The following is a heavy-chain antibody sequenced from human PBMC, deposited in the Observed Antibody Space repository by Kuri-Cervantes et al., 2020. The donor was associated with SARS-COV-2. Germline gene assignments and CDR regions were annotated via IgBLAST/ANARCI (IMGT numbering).Heavy chain of an antibody. CDR2: ISGSGGST. D-gene: IGHD3-22*01. CDR3: AKDPRGVVVITTLFDY. V-gene: IGHV3-23*01. Sequence: GSLRLSCAASGFTFSSYAMSWVRQAPGKGLEWVSAISGSGGSTYYADSVKGRFTISRDNSKNTLYLQMNSLRAEDTAVYYCAKDPRGVVVITTLFDYWGQGTLVTVSS. CDR1: GFTFSSYA. J-gene: IGHJ4*02.